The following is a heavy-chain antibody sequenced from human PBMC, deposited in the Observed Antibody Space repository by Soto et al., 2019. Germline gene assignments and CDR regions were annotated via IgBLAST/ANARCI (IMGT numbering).Heavy chain of an antibody. Sequence: PGGSLRLSCAASGFTFSSYAMSWVRQAPGKGLEWVSGISVSGGSTYHADSVKGRFTISRDNSKKTLDLEMSSLRAEDTAVYYCARDYPGIAVAGTGPGLFDPWGQGTLVTVSS. D-gene: IGHD6-19*01. J-gene: IGHJ5*02. CDR1: GFTFSSYA. V-gene: IGHV3-23*01. CDR2: ISVSGGST. CDR3: ARDYPGIAVAGTGPGLFDP.